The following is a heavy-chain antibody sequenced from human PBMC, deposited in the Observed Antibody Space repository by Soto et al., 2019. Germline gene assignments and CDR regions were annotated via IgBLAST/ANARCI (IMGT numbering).Heavy chain of an antibody. D-gene: IGHD6-19*01. Sequence: SETLSLTCAVYGGSFSGYYWSWIRQPPGKGLEWIGEINHSGSTNYNPSLKSRVTISVDTSKNQFSLKLSSVTAADTAVYYCASAGGPGQWLVLKYFDYWGQGTLVTVSS. J-gene: IGHJ4*02. CDR3: ASAGGPGQWLVLKYFDY. CDR1: GGSFSGYY. CDR2: INHSGST. V-gene: IGHV4-34*01.